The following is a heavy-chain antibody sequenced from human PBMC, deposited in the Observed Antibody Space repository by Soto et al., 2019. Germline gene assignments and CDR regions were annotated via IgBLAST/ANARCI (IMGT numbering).Heavy chain of an antibody. CDR1: GFTFSSYG. CDR3: ALDFWSGYPWLEDYYYGMDV. J-gene: IGHJ6*02. D-gene: IGHD3-3*01. CDR2: ISYDGSNK. Sequence: PGGSLRLSCAASGFTFSSYGMHWVRQAPGKGLEWVAVISYDGSNKYYADTVKGRFTISRDNSKDTLYLQMNSLRAEDTAVYYFALDFWSGYPWLEDYYYGMDVWGQGTTVTVSS. V-gene: IGHV3-30*03.